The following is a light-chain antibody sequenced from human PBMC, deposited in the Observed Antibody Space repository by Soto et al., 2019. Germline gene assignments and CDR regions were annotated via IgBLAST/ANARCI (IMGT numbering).Light chain of an antibody. J-gene: IGKJ1*01. CDR1: QSISSW. Sequence: DVHMTQSPSTLSASVGYRFTITCRASQSISSWLAWYQQKPGKAPKLLIYDASSLESGVPSRLSGSGSGTEFTLTISSLQPDDSATYYCQQFSLYWAFGQGTKVDIK. CDR3: QQFSLYWA. V-gene: IGKV1-5*01. CDR2: DAS.